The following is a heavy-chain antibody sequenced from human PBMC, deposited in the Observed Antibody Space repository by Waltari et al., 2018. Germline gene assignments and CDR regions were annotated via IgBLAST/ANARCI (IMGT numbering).Heavy chain of an antibody. D-gene: IGHD1-26*01. CDR2: IYTSGST. J-gene: IGHJ6*02. CDR1: GGSISSGSYY. V-gene: IGHV4-61*09. CDR3: ASGGWRLYYGMDV. Sequence: QVQLQESGPGLVKPSQTLSLTCTVSGGSISSGSYYWSWIRQPAGKGLEWIGYIYTSGSTNYNPSLKSRVTISVDTSKNQFSLKLSSVTAADTAVYYCASGGWRLYYGMDVWGQGTTVTVSS.